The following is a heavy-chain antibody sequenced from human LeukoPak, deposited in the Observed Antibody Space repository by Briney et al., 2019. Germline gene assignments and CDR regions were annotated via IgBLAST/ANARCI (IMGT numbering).Heavy chain of an antibody. V-gene: IGHV3-30*02. Sequence: GGSLRLSCGASGFTFKFYGMHWVRQAPGKGLEWVAFIRYDGTNEDYADSVEGRFTVSRDNSKNTLYLQMNSLRAEDTAVYYCARAHNWKYGSFDFWGQGTLVTVSS. CDR2: IRYDGTNE. CDR1: GFTFKFYG. J-gene: IGHJ4*02. D-gene: IGHD1-7*01. CDR3: ARAHNWKYGSFDF.